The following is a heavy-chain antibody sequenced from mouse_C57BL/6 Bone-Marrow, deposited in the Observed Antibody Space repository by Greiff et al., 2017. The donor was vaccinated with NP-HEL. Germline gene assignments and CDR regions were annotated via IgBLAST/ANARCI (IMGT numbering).Heavy chain of an antibody. D-gene: IGHD4-1*01. V-gene: IGHV5-17*01. CDR3: ARGTWDDFDY. J-gene: IGHJ2*01. CDR1: GFTFSDYG. CDR2: ISSGSSTI. Sequence: DVMLVESGGGLVKPGGSLKLSCAASGFTFSDYGMHWVRQAPEKGLEWVAYISSGSSTIYYAAKLKGRFTLSTDNAKNTRFLQMTSLGAEDTAMYYGARGTWDDFDYWGQGTTLTVSS.